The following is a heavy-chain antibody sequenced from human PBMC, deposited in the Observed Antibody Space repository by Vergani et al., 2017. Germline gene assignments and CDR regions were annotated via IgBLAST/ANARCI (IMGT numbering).Heavy chain of an antibody. V-gene: IGHV1-69*15. CDR3: ARVASSSCHLDY. CDR2: IIPIFGTA. D-gene: IGHD6-13*01. Sequence: QVQLVQSGAEVKKLGALVKVSCKPSGGTFSSYAIRWVRQAPGQGLEWMGSIIPIFGTANYAQKFQGRVTITADESTSTAYMELSSLRSEETAVYYCARVASSSCHLDYWGQGTLVTVSS. J-gene: IGHJ4*02. CDR1: GGTFSSYA.